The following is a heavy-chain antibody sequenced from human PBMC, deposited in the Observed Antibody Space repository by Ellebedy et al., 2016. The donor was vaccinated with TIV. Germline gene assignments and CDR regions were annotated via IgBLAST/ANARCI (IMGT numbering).Heavy chain of an antibody. Sequence: GESLKISCAASGFTFSSYGMHWVRQAPGKGLEWVAVIWYDGSNKYYADSVKSRFTISRDNSKNTLYLQMNSLRAEDTAVYYCARDAPGDYFDYWGQGTLVTVSS. V-gene: IGHV3-33*01. CDR1: GFTFSSYG. J-gene: IGHJ4*02. CDR3: ARDAPGDYFDY. CDR2: IWYDGSNK. D-gene: IGHD2-2*01.